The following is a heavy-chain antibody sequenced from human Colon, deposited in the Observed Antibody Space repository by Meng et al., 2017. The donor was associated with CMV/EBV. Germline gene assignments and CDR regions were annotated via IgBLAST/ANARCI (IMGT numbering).Heavy chain of an antibody. D-gene: IGHD3-3*01. J-gene: IGHJ6*02. CDR1: GFTFSNHW. CDR2: TNSDGSKT. Sequence: GGSLRLSCAASGFTFSNHWMHWVRQAPGKGLVWVSRTNSDGSKTTYADSVKGRFTISRDNAKNSLYLQMNSLRAEDTAVYYCAREHHYYDFWSGGGEVGMDVWGQGTTVTVSS. CDR3: AREHHYYDFWSGGGEVGMDV. V-gene: IGHV3-74*01.